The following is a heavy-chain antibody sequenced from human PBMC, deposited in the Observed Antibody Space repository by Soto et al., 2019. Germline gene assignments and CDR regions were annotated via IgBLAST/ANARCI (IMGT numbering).Heavy chain of an antibody. Sequence: QVQLVQSGAEVKKPGASVKVSCKASGYIFTSYGISWVRQAPGQGLEWMGWISAYDGDIKYAQKLQGRVTMTTDTSTSTAYMELRSLRSDDTAVYYCARDTKVNLKYGLRISIDYYYYGMDVWGQGTTVTVS. CDR1: GYIFTSYG. CDR2: ISAYDGDI. D-gene: IGHD1-20*01. V-gene: IGHV1-18*01. CDR3: ARDTKVNLKYGLRISIDYYYYGMDV. J-gene: IGHJ6*02.